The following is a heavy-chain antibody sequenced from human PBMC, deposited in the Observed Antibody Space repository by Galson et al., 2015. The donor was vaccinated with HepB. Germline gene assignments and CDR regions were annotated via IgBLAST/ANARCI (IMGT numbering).Heavy chain of an antibody. J-gene: IGHJ4*02. Sequence: SLRLSCAASGFTFSSYGMHWVRQAPGKGLEWVAVISYDGSNKYYADSVKGRFTISRDNSKNTLYLQMNSLRAEDTAVYYCAKDTTHTAMADLYDYWGQGTLVTVSS. D-gene: IGHD5-18*01. CDR3: AKDTTHTAMADLYDY. CDR2: ISYDGSNK. V-gene: IGHV3-30*18. CDR1: GFTFSSYG.